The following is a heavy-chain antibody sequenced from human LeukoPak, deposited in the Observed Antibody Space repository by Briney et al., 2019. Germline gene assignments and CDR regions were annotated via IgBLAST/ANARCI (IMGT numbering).Heavy chain of an antibody. D-gene: IGHD6-13*01. J-gene: IGHJ4*02. CDR1: GFTFSSYG. Sequence: GGSLRLSCAASGFTFSSYGMHWVRQAPGKGLEWVAFIRYDGSNKYYADSVKGRFTISRDNSKNTLYLQMNSLRAEDTAVYYCAGEDLAAEAFGGQGTLVTVSS. CDR2: IRYDGSNK. V-gene: IGHV3-30*02. CDR3: AGEDLAAEAF.